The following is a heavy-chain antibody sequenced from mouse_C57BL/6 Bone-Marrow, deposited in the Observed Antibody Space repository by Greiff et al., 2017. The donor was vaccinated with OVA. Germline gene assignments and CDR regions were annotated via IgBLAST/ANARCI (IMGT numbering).Heavy chain of an antibody. Sequence: EVKLVESGGGLVKPGGSLKLSCAASGFTFSSYAMSWVRQTPEKRLEWVATISDGGSYTYYPDNVKGRFTISRDNAKNNLYLQMSHLKSEDTAMYYCARDRITTVPYWYFDVWGTGTTVTVSS. CDR2: ISDGGSYT. D-gene: IGHD1-1*01. V-gene: IGHV5-4*01. CDR1: GFTFSSYA. J-gene: IGHJ1*03. CDR3: ARDRITTVPYWYFDV.